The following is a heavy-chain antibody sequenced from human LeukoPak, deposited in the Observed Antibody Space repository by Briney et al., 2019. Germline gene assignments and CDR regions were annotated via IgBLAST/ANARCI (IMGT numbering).Heavy chain of an antibody. CDR2: ISSSSYI. CDR1: GFTFSSYS. Sequence: GGSLRLSCAASGFTFSSYSMNWVRQAPGKGLEWVSSISSSSYIYYADSVKGRFTISRDNAKNSLYLQMNSLRAEDTAVYYCARFFGSGSNSWFDPWGQGTLVTVSS. J-gene: IGHJ5*02. V-gene: IGHV3-21*01. CDR3: ARFFGSGSNSWFDP. D-gene: IGHD1-26*01.